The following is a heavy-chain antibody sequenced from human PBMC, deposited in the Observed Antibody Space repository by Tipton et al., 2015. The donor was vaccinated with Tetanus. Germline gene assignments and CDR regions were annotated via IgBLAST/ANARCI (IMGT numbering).Heavy chain of an antibody. CDR3: ARVRRGATTDLDY. J-gene: IGHJ4*02. CDR1: GGSISSYY. D-gene: IGHD5-12*01. V-gene: IGHV4-4*07. CDR2: VYNSGST. Sequence: TLSLTCTVSGGSISSYYWSWIRQPAGKGLEWIGRVYNSGSTDYNPSLESRLAMSLDTSKNQFSLKLSSVTAADTAVYYCARVRRGATTDLDYWGQGTLVTVSS.